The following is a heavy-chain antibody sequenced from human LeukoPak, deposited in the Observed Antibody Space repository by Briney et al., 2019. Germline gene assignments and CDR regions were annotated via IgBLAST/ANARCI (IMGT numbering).Heavy chain of an antibody. CDR1: GYTLTELS. Sequence: ASVKVSCKVSGYTLTELSMHWVRQAPGKGLEWMGGFDPEDGETIYAQKFQGRVTMTEDTSTDTAYMELSSLRSEDTAVYYCATIAVAGTGYDAFDIWGQGTMVTVSS. V-gene: IGHV1-24*01. D-gene: IGHD6-19*01. J-gene: IGHJ3*02. CDR2: FDPEDGET. CDR3: ATIAVAGTGYDAFDI.